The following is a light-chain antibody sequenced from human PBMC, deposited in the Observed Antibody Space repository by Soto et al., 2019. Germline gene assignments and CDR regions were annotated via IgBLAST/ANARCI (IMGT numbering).Light chain of an antibody. J-gene: IGKJ4*01. Sequence: IVLTQSPATLSVSPGERATLSCRASQSVSSLLAWYQQKPRQAPRLLIYDTSTRATGIPARFSGSGSGTDFTLTISSLQSEDFAIYYCQQYNNWPRATFGGGTKV. CDR3: QQYNNWPRAT. CDR1: QSVSSL. CDR2: DTS. V-gene: IGKV3-15*01.